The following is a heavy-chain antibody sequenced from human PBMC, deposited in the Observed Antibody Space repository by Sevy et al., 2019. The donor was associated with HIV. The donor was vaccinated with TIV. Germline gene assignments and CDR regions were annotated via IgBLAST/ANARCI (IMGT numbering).Heavy chain of an antibody. CDR1: GFTFSSYS. Sequence: GGSLRLSCAASGFTFSSYSMNWVRQAPGKGLEWVSSISSSSSYIYYGDSVKGRFTISRDNAKNSLYLQMNSLRAEDTAVYYCARWELDAFDIWGQGTMVTVSS. J-gene: IGHJ3*02. CDR2: ISSSSSYI. D-gene: IGHD1-26*01. V-gene: IGHV3-21*01. CDR3: ARWELDAFDI.